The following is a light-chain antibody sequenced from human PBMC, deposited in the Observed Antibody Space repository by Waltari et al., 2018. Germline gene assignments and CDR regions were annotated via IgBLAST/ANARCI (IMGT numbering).Light chain of an antibody. V-gene: IGKV4-1*01. Sequence: DIVMTQSPDSLAVSLGERATIHCRSTQSLLFTSNNKNYLSWYQKKAGQPPRLLLYWASTRESGVPDRFSGGGSGTEFTLSISSLQAEDVAVYYCQQYYNTPLTFGGGTKVDI. CDR2: WAS. CDR3: QQYYNTPLT. CDR1: QSLLFTSNNKNY. J-gene: IGKJ4*01.